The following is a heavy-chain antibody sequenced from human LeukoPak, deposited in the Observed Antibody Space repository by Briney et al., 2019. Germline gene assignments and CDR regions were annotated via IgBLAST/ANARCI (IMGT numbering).Heavy chain of an antibody. CDR3: ARGYGSGPSGYYYYYYMDV. D-gene: IGHD3-10*01. CDR2: INPSGGSA. CDR1: GYTFTSYY. Sequence: ASVKVSCRASGYTFTSYYMHWVRQAPGQGLEWMGIINPSGGSASYAQKFQGRVIMTRDMSTSTVYMELSSLRSEDTAVYYCARGYGSGPSGYYYYYYMDVWGKGTTVTVPS. J-gene: IGHJ6*03. V-gene: IGHV1-46*01.